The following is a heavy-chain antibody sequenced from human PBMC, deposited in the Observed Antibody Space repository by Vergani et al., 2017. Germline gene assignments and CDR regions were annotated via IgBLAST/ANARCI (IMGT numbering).Heavy chain of an antibody. J-gene: IGHJ4*02. CDR3: ARDRVEMATIYAGDDY. CDR1: GFTFSSYW. CDR2: IKQDGSEK. D-gene: IGHD5-24*01. Sequence: EVQLVESGGGLVQPGGSLRLSCAASGFTFSSYWMSWVRQAPGKGLEWVANIKQDGSEKYYVDSVKGRFTISRDNAKNSLYLQMNSLRAEDTAVYYCARDRVEMATIYAGDDYWGQGTLVTVSS. V-gene: IGHV3-7*01.